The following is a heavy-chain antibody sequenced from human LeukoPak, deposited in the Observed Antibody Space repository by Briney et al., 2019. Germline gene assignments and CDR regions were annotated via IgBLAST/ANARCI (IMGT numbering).Heavy chain of an antibody. V-gene: IGHV3-30-3*01. CDR2: ISYDGSNK. J-gene: IGHJ6*02. CDR1: GFTFSSDA. CDR3: ARDLPLPYYDFWSGYYSYYYCYCMDV. D-gene: IGHD3-3*01. Sequence: PGRSLRLSCAASGFTFSSDAMHWVRRAPGKGLEWVAVISYDGSNKYYADSVKGRFTISRDNYKSTLYLQMNSLRAEDTAVYYCARDLPLPYYDFWSGYYSYYYCYCMDVWGQGTTVTVFS.